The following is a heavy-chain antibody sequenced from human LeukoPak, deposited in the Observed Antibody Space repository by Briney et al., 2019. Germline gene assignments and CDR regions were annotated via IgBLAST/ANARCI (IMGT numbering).Heavy chain of an antibody. V-gene: IGHV3-30*04. CDR3: ARDETMKDAFDI. CDR2: ISYDGSNK. D-gene: IGHD3-22*01. Sequence: PGRSLRLSCAASGFTFSSYAMHWVRQAPGKGLEWVAVISYDGSNKYYADSVKGRFTISRDNSKNTLYLQMNSLRAEDTAVYYCARDETMKDAFDIWGQGTMVTVSS. J-gene: IGHJ3*02. CDR1: GFTFSSYA.